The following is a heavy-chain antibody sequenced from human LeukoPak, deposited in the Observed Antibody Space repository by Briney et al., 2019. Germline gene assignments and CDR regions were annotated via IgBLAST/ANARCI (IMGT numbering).Heavy chain of an antibody. D-gene: IGHD3-22*01. CDR1: GVSFSSHW. Sequence: GGSLRLSCTASGVSFSSHWMTWVRQAPGKGLEWVANIKEDGSKKNYVDSVKGRFTVSRDNAKNSLYLQMHSLRAEDTAVYYCATPLDYSDSSGFHQGGDWGQGTLVTVSS. V-gene: IGHV3-7*03. CDR2: IKEDGSKK. CDR3: ATPLDYSDSSGFHQGGD. J-gene: IGHJ4*02.